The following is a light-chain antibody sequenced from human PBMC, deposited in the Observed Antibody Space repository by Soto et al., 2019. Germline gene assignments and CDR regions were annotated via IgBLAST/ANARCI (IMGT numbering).Light chain of an antibody. CDR2: GAS. CDR3: QQYYDTPWT. V-gene: IGKV4-1*01. J-gene: IGKJ1*01. CDR1: QSILYTSNNKNY. Sequence: DIVMTQSPDSLAVSLGERVTINCKSSQSILYTSNNKNYLAWYQQKPGQPPKLLIYGASARESGVPDRFSGSGSGTDFTLTISSLHVEDVAVYYCQQYYDTPWTFGQGTKVEIK.